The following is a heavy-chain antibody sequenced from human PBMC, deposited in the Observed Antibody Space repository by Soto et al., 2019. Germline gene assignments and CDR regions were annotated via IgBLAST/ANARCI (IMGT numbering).Heavy chain of an antibody. Sequence: SETLSLTCTVSGGSISSGDYYWSWIRQPPGKGLEWIGYIYYSGSTYYNPSLKSRVTISVDTSKNQFSLKLSSVTAADTAVYYCARVVPAAVDYYYYGMDVWGQGTTVTVSS. D-gene: IGHD2-2*01. CDR3: ARVVPAAVDYYYYGMDV. CDR2: IYYSGST. CDR1: GGSISSGDYY. J-gene: IGHJ6*02. V-gene: IGHV4-30-4*01.